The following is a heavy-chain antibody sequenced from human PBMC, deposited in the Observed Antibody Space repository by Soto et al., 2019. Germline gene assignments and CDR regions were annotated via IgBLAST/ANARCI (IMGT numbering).Heavy chain of an antibody. J-gene: IGHJ4*02. V-gene: IGHV1-18*01. CDR2: ISAYNGNT. CDR1: GYTFTSYG. Sequence: QVQLVQSGAEVKKPGASVKVSCKASGYTFTSYGISWVRQAPGQGLEWMGWISAYNGNTNYAQKRQGRVTMTTDTSTSTAYMELRSLGSDDTAVYYCAKAPIIGTIAYYLDHWGQGTLVTVSS. D-gene: IGHD1-20*01. CDR3: AKAPIIGTIAYYLDH.